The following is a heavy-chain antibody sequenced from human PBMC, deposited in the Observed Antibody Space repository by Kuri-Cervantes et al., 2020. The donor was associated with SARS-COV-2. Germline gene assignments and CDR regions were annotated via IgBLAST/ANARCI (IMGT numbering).Heavy chain of an antibody. V-gene: IGHV4-39*07. CDR1: GGSISSPNYD. J-gene: IGHJ4*02. Sequence: SETLSLTCTVSGGSISSPNYDWGWIRQPPGKGLEWIGSIPSAGGTNYNPSLKSRVTISVDTSKNQFSLKLSSVTAADTAVYYCARANYYYDSSGWGCYFDYWGQGTLVTVSS. CDR2: IPSAGGT. D-gene: IGHD3-22*01. CDR3: ARANYYYDSSGWGCYFDY.